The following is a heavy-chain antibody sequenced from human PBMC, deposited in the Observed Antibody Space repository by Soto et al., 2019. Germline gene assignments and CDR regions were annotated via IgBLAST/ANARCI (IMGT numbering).Heavy chain of an antibody. CDR1: GYTFTSYY. Sequence: ASVKVSCKASGYTFTSYYMHWVRQAPGQGLEWMGIINPSGGSTSYAQKFQGRVTMTRATSTSTVYMELSSLRSEDTAVYYCARVGKSYYDILTGYYIEGWFDPWGQGTLVTVSS. J-gene: IGHJ5*02. V-gene: IGHV1-46*01. CDR3: ARVGKSYYDILTGYYIEGWFDP. D-gene: IGHD3-9*01. CDR2: INPSGGST.